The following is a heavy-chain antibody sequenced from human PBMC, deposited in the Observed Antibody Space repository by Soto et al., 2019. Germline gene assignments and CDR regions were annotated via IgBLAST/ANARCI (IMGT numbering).Heavy chain of an antibody. D-gene: IGHD5-18*01. J-gene: IGHJ2*01. CDR3: AKDKRIIIELSLPLDL. V-gene: IGHV3-23*01. CDR1: GFTFSSYA. CDR2: ISGSGDSR. Sequence: EVQLLESGGGLAQPGGSLRLSCAASGFTFSSYAMSWVRQAPGKGLEWVSTISGSGDSRYYADPVKGRFTISRDNSKNTAYLQMNSLGAEDTAAYYCAKDKRIIIELSLPLDLWGRGTLVTVSS.